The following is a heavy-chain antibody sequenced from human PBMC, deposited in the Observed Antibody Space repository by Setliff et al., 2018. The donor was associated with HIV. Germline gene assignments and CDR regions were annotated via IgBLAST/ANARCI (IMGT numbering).Heavy chain of an antibody. CDR3: ARGIDNFWSGYVR. Sequence: SETLSLTCTVSGYSISSGYYWGWIRQPPGKGLEWIGTIYYNGNTNYNPSLTSRVTILVDTSKNLFSLKLSSVTPADTAVYYCARGIDNFWSGYVRWGQGTLVTVSS. CDR2: IYYNGNT. CDR1: GYSISSGYY. D-gene: IGHD3-3*01. J-gene: IGHJ4*02. V-gene: IGHV4-38-2*02.